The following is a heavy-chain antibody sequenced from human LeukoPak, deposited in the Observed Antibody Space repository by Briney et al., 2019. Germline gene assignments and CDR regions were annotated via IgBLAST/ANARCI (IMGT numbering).Heavy chain of an antibody. D-gene: IGHD6-6*01. V-gene: IGHV4-4*02. CDR3: ARHSRLGAVAARPAPFYFDY. CDR2: IYHSGST. CDR1: GGSISSSNW. J-gene: IGHJ4*02. Sequence: SGTLSLTCAVSGGSISSSNWWSWVRQPPGKGLEWIGEIYHSGSTNYNPSLKSRVTISVDKSKNQFSLKLSSVTAADTAVYYCARHSRLGAVAARPAPFYFDYWGQGTLVTVSS.